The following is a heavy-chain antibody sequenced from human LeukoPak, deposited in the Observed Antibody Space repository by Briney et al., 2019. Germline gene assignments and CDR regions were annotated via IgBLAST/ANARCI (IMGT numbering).Heavy chain of an antibody. V-gene: IGHV4-31*03. CDR3: ARVKASSLANYFDY. CDR1: GGSISSGGYY. J-gene: IGHJ4*02. D-gene: IGHD6-13*01. CDR2: IYYSVST. Sequence: PSETLSLTCTVSGGSISSGGYYWSWIRQHPGKCLEWIGYIYYSVSTYYNPSLKSRVTISVDTSKSQFSLKLSSVTAADTAVYYCARVKASSLANYFDYWGQGTLVTVSS.